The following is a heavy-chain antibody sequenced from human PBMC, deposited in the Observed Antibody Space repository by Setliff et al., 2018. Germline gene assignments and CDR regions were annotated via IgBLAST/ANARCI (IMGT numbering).Heavy chain of an antibody. J-gene: IGHJ4*02. Sequence: SETLSLTCTVSGGSINSGTYFWGWIRQPPGKGLEWIGRIHYSGNTYYNASLKGRLTISVDTAQNQFSLRLTSVTAADTAVYYCARTGTYRYFDYWGQGALVTVSS. CDR3: ARTGTYRYFDY. D-gene: IGHD1-1*01. V-gene: IGHV4-39*01. CDR1: GGSINSGTYF. CDR2: IHYSGNT.